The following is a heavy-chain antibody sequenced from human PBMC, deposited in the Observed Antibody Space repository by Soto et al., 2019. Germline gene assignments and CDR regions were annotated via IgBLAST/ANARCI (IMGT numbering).Heavy chain of an antibody. D-gene: IGHD3-10*02. CDR2: IYWNDDK. J-gene: IGHJ5*02. Sequence: SVPTLVNPTQTLRLTCAFSGFSLSASGASVGWIRQPPGKALEWLAHIYWNDDKRYSPSLRSRLTISKDTSKNQVVLTFTNMDPADTGTYYCVHRLDVPGLAFDPWGQGTLVTVS. CDR1: GFSLSASGAS. CDR3: VHRLDVPGLAFDP. V-gene: IGHV2-5*01.